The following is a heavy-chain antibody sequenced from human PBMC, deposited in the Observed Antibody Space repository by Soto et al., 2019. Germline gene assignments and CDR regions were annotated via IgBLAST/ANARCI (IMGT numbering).Heavy chain of an antibody. J-gene: IGHJ6*02. CDR2: IYPGDSDT. V-gene: IGHV5-51*01. Sequence: PGESLKISCKGSGYSFTSYWIGWVRQMPGKGLEWMGIIYPGDSDTRYSPSFQGQATISADKSISTAFLQWSSLKASDTAMYYCAGGGVRGVITRTRDYYGMDVWGQGTTVTVSS. D-gene: IGHD3-10*01. CDR1: GYSFTSYW. CDR3: AGGGVRGVITRTRDYYGMDV.